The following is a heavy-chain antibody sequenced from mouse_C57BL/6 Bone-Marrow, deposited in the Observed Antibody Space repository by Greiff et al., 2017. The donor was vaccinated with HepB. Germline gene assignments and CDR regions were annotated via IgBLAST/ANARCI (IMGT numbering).Heavy chain of an antibody. Sequence: VQLQQPGAELVKPGASVKLSCKASGYTFTSYWMHWVKQRPGRGLEWIGRIDPNSGGTKYNEKFKSKATLTVDKPSSTAYMKLSSLTSEDSAVYSCASTMITTYFDVWGTGTTVTVSS. J-gene: IGHJ1*03. V-gene: IGHV1-72*01. CDR2: IDPNSGGT. CDR1: GYTFTSYW. D-gene: IGHD2-4*01. CDR3: ASTMITTYFDV.